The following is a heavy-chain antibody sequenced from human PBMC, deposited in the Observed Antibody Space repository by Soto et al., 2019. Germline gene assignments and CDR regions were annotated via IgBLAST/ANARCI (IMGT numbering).Heavy chain of an antibody. CDR3: ARHADGRYNWFDP. V-gene: IGHV1-69*06. CDR1: GGTFSSYA. CDR2: IIPIFGTA. J-gene: IGHJ5*02. Sequence: SVKVSCKASGGTFSSYAISWVRQAPGQGLEWMGGIIPIFGTANYAQKFQGHVTISADKSISTAYLQWSSLKASDTAMYYCARHADGRYNWFDPWGQGTLVTVSS.